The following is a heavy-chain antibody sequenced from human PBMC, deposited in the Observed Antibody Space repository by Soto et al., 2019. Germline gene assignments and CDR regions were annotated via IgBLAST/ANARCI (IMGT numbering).Heavy chain of an antibody. V-gene: IGHV4-31*02. CDR2: IYYRGNT. J-gene: IGHJ4*01. Sequence: LRLSCAASGFTFSSYAMSWVRQHPGKGLEWIGYIYYRGNTYYRPSLKSRVSISIDTSQNQFSLRLNSATAADTAVYYCARSGYGSSDLDHLGQGTLVTASS. CDR3: ARSGYGSSDLDH. D-gene: IGHD6-13*01. CDR1: GFTFSSYA.